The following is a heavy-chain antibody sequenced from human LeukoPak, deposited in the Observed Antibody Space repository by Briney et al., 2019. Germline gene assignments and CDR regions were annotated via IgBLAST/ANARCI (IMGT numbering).Heavy chain of an antibody. CDR2: INAGNGNT. Sequence: ASVKVSCKASGYTFTSYAMHWVRRAPGQRLEWMGWINAGNGNTKYSQKFQGRVTITRDTSASTAYMELSSLRSEDTAVYYCARGGIKEDPVDYWDQGTLVTVSS. J-gene: IGHJ4*02. CDR1: GYTFTSYA. CDR3: ARGGIKEDPVDY. D-gene: IGHD3-16*01. V-gene: IGHV1-3*01.